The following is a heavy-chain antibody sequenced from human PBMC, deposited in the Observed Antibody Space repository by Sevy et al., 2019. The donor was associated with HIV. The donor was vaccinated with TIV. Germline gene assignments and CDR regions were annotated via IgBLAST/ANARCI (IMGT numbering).Heavy chain of an antibody. Sequence: GGSLRLSCAASGFTFSKYWMSWVRQAPGKGLEWVANIQEDGSGKYYVDAVKGRFTISRDNAKNSLYLQMNSLRAEDTAVYYCATVPFSVTSSNDYMDVWGKGTTVTVSS. CDR3: ATVPFSVTSSNDYMDV. J-gene: IGHJ6*03. V-gene: IGHV3-7*01. CDR1: GFTFSKYW. CDR2: IQEDGSGK. D-gene: IGHD4-17*01.